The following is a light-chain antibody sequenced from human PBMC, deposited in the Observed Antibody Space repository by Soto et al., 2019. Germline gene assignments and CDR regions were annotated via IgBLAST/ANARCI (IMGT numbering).Light chain of an antibody. CDR2: DVT. V-gene: IGLV2-11*01. Sequence: QSVLTQPRSVSASPGQSVTISCTGTSSDVGGYNYVSWYQQHPGKAPKVVVYDVTKRPSGVPDRFSGSKSGNTASLTISGLQAEDEADYYCAAWDDSLSGWVFGGGTQLTVL. CDR3: AAWDDSLSGWV. CDR1: SSDVGGYNY. J-gene: IGLJ3*02.